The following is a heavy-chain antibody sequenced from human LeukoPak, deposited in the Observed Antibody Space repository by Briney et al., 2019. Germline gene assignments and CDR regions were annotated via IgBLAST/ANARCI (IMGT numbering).Heavy chain of an antibody. J-gene: IGHJ4*02. D-gene: IGHD5-12*01. V-gene: IGHV3-23*01. CDR2: LSGSGGST. CDR1: GFTFSDYA. CDR3: AEGDMPIVARALDY. Sequence: GGSLRPSCAASGFTFSDYAMNWVRQAPGKGLEWVSALSGSGGSTYYADSVQGRFTISRNNYENTLYLQMSRLRAEDTAVYYCAEGDMPIVARALDYWGQGTLVTVSS.